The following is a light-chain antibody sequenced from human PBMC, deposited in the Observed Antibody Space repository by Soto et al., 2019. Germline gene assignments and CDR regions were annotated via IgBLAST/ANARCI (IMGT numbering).Light chain of an antibody. CDR1: QTISSW. CDR3: QHYNSYSEA. CDR2: KAS. Sequence: DIQMTQSASTLSGSVGDRGTMTCRASQTISSWLAWYQQKPGKAPKLLIYKASTLKSGVPSRFSGSGSGTEFTLTISSLQPDDFATYYCQHYNSYSEAFGQGTKVDIK. J-gene: IGKJ1*01. V-gene: IGKV1-5*03.